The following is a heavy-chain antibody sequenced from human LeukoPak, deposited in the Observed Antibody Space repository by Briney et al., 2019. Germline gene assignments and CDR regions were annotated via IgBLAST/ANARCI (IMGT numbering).Heavy chain of an antibody. Sequence: PSETLSLTCTVSGGSISGYYWSWIRQPPGKGLEWIGYIYYSGSTNYNLSLKSRVTISLDTSKNQFSLKLRSVTAADTAVYYCAKDTLPNTDYPDAFDIWGQGTMVTVSS. D-gene: IGHD4-11*01. V-gene: IGHV4-59*01. CDR1: GGSISGYY. CDR2: IYYSGST. CDR3: AKDTLPNTDYPDAFDI. J-gene: IGHJ3*02.